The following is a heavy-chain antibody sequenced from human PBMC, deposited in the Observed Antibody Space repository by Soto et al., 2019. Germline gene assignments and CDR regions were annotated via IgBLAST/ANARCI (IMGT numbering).Heavy chain of an antibody. CDR2: IYPGDHET. J-gene: IGHJ4*02. CDR3: ARSPRSSPYFDY. Sequence: SLKISCQCSGYTFSNFWIGWVRQLPGKGLEWMGIIYPGDHETRYSPSFHGKVTISADKSINTAYLQWNSLEASDTAFYFCARSPRSSPYFDYWGQGALVTVSS. V-gene: IGHV5-51*01. CDR1: GYTFSNFW. D-gene: IGHD6-13*01.